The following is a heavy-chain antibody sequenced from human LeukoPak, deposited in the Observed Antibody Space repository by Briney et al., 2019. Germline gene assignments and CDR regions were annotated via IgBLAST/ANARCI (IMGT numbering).Heavy chain of an antibody. J-gene: IGHJ4*02. CDR2: IYYSGST. V-gene: IGHV4-39*07. CDR1: GGSISSSSYY. D-gene: IGHD4-23*01. CDR3: ARENYGGSYFDY. Sequence: SETLSLTCTVSGGSISSSSYYWGWIRQPPGKGLEWIGSIYYSGSTYYNPSLKSRVTISVDTSKNQFSLKLSSVTAADTAVYYCARENYGGSYFDYWGQGTLVTVSS.